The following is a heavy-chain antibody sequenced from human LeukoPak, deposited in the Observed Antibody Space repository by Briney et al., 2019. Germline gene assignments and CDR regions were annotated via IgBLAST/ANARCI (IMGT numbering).Heavy chain of an antibody. Sequence: PGGSLRLSCAASGFIFSSYAMNWVRQAPGKGLEWVSAISGSGTTTYYADSVKGRFTISRDNSKNTLYLQMNSLRAEDTALYYCARDRNFWPGSSGFDYWGQGTLVSVSS. CDR3: ARDRNFWPGSSGFDY. V-gene: IGHV3-23*01. CDR1: GFIFSSYA. CDR2: ISGSGTTT. J-gene: IGHJ4*02. D-gene: IGHD3/OR15-3a*01.